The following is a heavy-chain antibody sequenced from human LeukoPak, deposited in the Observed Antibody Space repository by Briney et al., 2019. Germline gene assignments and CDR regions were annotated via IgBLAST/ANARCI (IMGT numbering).Heavy chain of an antibody. V-gene: IGHV3-21*01. CDR3: ARALPSPLYSGSYADAFDI. J-gene: IGHJ3*02. CDR2: ICSSSYI. D-gene: IGHD1-26*01. Sequence: GGSLRLSCAASGFTLSSYSMNWVRQAPGKGLEWVSSICSSSYIYYADSVKGRFTISRDNAKNSLYLQMNSLRAEDTAVYYCARALPSPLYSGSYADAFDIWGQGTMVTVSS. CDR1: GFTLSSYS.